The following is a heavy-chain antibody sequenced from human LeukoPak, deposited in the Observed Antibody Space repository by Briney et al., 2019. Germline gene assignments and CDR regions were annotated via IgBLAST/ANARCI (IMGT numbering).Heavy chain of an antibody. Sequence: PPGGSLRLSCAASGFTFSSYGVSWVRQAPGKGLEWVSGISGSGHRTYYADSVKGRFTISRDNSKNTLYLQMNSLRAEDTAVYYCAKDWGEYFDYVWGSFTSFDFWGQGTLVTVSS. D-gene: IGHD3-16*01. V-gene: IGHV3-23*01. CDR1: GFTFSSYG. CDR2: ISGSGHRT. J-gene: IGHJ4*02. CDR3: AKDWGEYFDYVWGSFTSFDF.